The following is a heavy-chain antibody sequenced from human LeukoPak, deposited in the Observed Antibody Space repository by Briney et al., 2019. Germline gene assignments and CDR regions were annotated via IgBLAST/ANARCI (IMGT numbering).Heavy chain of an antibody. D-gene: IGHD2-15*01. CDR1: GFTFSSYA. J-gene: IGHJ4*02. CDR2: ISYDGSNK. V-gene: IGHV3-30-3*01. Sequence: PGGSLRLSCAASGFTFSSYAMYWVRQAPGKGLEWVAVISYDGSNKYYADSVKGRFTISRDNSKNTLYLQMNSLRAEDTTVYYCASLGYCSGGSCHRNLDYWGQGTLVTASS. CDR3: ASLGYCSGGSCHRNLDY.